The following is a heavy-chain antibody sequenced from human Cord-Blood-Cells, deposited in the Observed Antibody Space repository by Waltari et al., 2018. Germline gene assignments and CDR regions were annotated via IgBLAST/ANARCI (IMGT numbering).Heavy chain of an antibody. CDR1: GYTFTGYY. D-gene: IGHD1-7*01. CDR2: INRSSGGT. V-gene: IGHV1-2*04. Sequence: QVQLVQSGAEVKKPGASVKVSCKASGYTFTGYYMHWVRQAPGQGLEWMGGINRSSGGTDYAQKFQGWVTMTRDTSISPAYMELSRLRSDDTAVYYCARENSPYWYFDLWGRGTLVTVSS. CDR3: ARENSPYWYFDL. J-gene: IGHJ2*01.